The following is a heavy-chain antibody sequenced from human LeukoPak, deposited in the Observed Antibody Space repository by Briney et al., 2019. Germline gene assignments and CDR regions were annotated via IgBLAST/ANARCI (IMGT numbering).Heavy chain of an antibody. Sequence: GRSLRLSCAASGFRFSSYAMHWVRQAPGKGLEWVAVISFDKSNKYFADSVKGRFTISRDNSKNTVFLQMNSLRAEDTAVYYCAKGAVGKSESSGYPPYFDYWGREPWSPSPQ. D-gene: IGHD3-22*01. CDR1: GFRFSSYA. CDR3: AKGAVGKSESSGYPPYFDY. V-gene: IGHV3-30*04. CDR2: ISFDKSNK. J-gene: IGHJ4*02.